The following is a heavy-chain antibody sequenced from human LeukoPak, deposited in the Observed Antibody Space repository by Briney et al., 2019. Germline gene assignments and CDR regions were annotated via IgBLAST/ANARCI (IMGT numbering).Heavy chain of an antibody. Sequence: GGSLRLSCAASGFTFSSYWMHWVRQAPGKGLVWVSRINSDGGSTSYADYVKGRLTISRDNAKNTLYMQMNSLRAEDTAVYYCARDGYDSWSGYYYYYYYMDVWGKGTTVTVSS. CDR3: ARDGYDSWSGYYYYYYYMDV. D-gene: IGHD3-3*01. V-gene: IGHV3-74*01. CDR1: GFTFSSYW. CDR2: INSDGGST. J-gene: IGHJ6*03.